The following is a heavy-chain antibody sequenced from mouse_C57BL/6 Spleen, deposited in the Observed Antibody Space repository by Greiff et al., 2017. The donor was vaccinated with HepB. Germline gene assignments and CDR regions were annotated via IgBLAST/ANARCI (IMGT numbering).Heavy chain of an antibody. V-gene: IGHV3-6*01. CDR3: ASMGGYPAWFAY. J-gene: IGHJ3*01. Sequence: EVQLQESGPGLVKPSQSLSLTCSVTGYSITSGYYWNWIRQFPGNKLEWMGYISYDGSNNYNPSLKNRISITRDTSKNQFFLKLNSVTTEDTATYYCASMGGYPAWFAYWGQGTLVTVSA. D-gene: IGHD2-2*01. CDR2: ISYDGSN. CDR1: GYSITSGYY.